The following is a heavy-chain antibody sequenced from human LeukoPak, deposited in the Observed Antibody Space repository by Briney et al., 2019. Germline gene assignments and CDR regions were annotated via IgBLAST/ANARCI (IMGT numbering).Heavy chain of an antibody. V-gene: IGHV4-39*01. CDR3: ARGPMLYYDFWSGPNAFDI. Sequence: PSETLSLTCTVSGGSISSSSYYWGWIRQPPGKGLEWIGSIYYSGSTYYNPSLKSRVTISVDTSKNQFSLKLSSVTAADTAVYYCARGPMLYYDFWSGPNAFDIWGQGTMVTVSS. J-gene: IGHJ3*02. CDR2: IYYSGST. D-gene: IGHD3-3*01. CDR1: GGSISSSSYY.